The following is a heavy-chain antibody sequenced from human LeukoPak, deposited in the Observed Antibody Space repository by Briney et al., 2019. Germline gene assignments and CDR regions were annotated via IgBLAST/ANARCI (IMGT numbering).Heavy chain of an antibody. CDR3: AKELFYYSRGYPRATFDY. CDR1: GGSFSDYY. D-gene: IGHD3-22*01. J-gene: IGHJ4*02. Sequence: SETLSLTCAVSGGSFSDYYWSWIRQPPGKGLEWIGEINHSGSTNYNPSLRSRVTISVDTSRNQFSLKLSSVTAADTAVYYCAKELFYYSRGYPRATFDYWGQGTLVTVSS. V-gene: IGHV4-34*01. CDR2: INHSGST.